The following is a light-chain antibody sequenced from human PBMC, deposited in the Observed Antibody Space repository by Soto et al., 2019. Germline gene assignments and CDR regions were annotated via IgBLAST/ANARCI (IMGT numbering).Light chain of an antibody. J-gene: IGKJ1*01. CDR2: NAS. CDR3: QQQYNRPNT. V-gene: IGKV3-11*01. Sequence: EILLTQSPATLSLSLGERATLTCRTSQSINSYLAWYQQKPGQAPNLVIYNASNKATGIPSRFSGSGSGTDFTLTISSLEPEDFAVYYCQQQYNRPNTFGQGTKLDI. CDR1: QSINSY.